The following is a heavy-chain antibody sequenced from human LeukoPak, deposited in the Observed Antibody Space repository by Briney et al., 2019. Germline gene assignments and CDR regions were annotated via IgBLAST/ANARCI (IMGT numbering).Heavy chain of an antibody. CDR3: ARLGSCSGGSCYSGHFDY. Sequence: GESLKISCKGSGYSFTSYWIGWVRQMPGKGLEWMGIIYPSDSDTRYSPSFQGQVTISADKSISTAYLQWSSLKASDTAMYYCARLGSCSGGSCYSGHFDYWGQGTLVTVSS. V-gene: IGHV5-51*01. CDR2: IYPSDSDT. D-gene: IGHD2-15*01. CDR1: GYSFTSYW. J-gene: IGHJ4*02.